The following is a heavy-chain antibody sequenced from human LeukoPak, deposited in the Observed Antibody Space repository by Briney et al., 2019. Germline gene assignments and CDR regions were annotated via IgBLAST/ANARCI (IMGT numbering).Heavy chain of an antibody. J-gene: IGHJ6*03. Sequence: SETLSLTCTVSGGSISSYYWSWIRQPPGKGLEWIGYIYYSGSTNYNPSLKSRVTISVDTSKNQFSLKLSSVTAADTAVYYCARAGTPPYYYYYYMDVWGKGTTVTISS. CDR1: GGSISSYY. D-gene: IGHD2-15*01. V-gene: IGHV4-59*01. CDR2: IYYSGST. CDR3: ARAGTPPYYYYYYMDV.